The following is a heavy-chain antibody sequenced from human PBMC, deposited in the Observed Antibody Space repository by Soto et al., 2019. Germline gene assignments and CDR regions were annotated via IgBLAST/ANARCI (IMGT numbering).Heavy chain of an antibody. CDR1: GFTFSSYG. Sequence: QVQLVESGGGVVQPGRSLRLSCAASGFTFSSYGMHWVRQAPGKGLEWVAVISYDGSNKYYADSVKGRFTISRDNSKNTLYMQMHSLRAEDTAVYYCAKHRGIWGRGTMVAVSS. D-gene: IGHD3-10*01. CDR3: AKHRGI. J-gene: IGHJ3*02. CDR2: ISYDGSNK. V-gene: IGHV3-30*18.